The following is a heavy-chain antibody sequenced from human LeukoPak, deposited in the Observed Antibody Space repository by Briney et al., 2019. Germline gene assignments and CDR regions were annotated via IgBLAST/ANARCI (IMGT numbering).Heavy chain of an antibody. D-gene: IGHD3-9*01. J-gene: IGHJ4*02. CDR3: ARDLRYFDWSSDY. CDR1: GYTFSDYY. V-gene: IGHV3-11*06. Sequence: GGSLRLSCAASGYTFSDYYMSWMRQAPGKGVEWVSYVSSSSSYTNYADSVKGRFTISRDNAKNSLYLQMNSLRAEDTAVYYCARDLRYFDWSSDYWGQGTLVTVSS. CDR2: VSSSSSYT.